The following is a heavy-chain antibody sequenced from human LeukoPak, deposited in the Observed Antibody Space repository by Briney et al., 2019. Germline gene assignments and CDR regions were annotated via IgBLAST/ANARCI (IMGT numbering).Heavy chain of an antibody. D-gene: IGHD3-10*02. CDR2: IYPGDSDT. Sequence: GESLKISCKGSGYSFTSYWIDWVRQMPGKGLEWMGIIYPGDSDTRYSPSFQGQVTISADKSISTAYLQWSSLKTSDTAMYYCARCSGTSITQYYFDYWGQGTLVTVSS. V-gene: IGHV5-51*01. J-gene: IGHJ4*02. CDR1: GYSFTSYW. CDR3: ARCSGTSITQYYFDY.